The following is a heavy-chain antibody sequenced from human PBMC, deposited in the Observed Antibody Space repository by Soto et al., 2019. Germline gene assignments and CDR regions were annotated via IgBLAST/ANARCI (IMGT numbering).Heavy chain of an antibody. D-gene: IGHD2-15*01. CDR2: IYPGGST. V-gene: IGHV4-4*07. CDR3: ARANVGPPGGGSWIMPFDF. J-gene: IGHJ4*02. CDR1: GGSISSYY. Sequence: SETLSLTCTVSGGSISSYYWSWIRQSAGQGLEWIGRIYPGGSTNYNPSLKSRVTMSADTSKNQFSLRLTSVTAADTALHYCARANVGPPGGGSWIMPFDFWGQGTLVTVSS.